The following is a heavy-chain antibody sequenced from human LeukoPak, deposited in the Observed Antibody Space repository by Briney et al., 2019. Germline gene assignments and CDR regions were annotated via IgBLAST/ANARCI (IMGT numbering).Heavy chain of an antibody. CDR2: IYPNSGAT. V-gene: IGHV1-2*02. CDR3: GTLLSNGPFDY. J-gene: IGHJ4*02. Sequence: ASVKVSCKXSGYTFTGYYMHWVRQAPGQGLEWMGYIYPNSGATKYAQKFQGRVTMTRDTSISTAYMELSRLRSDDTAVYYCGTLLSNGPFDYWGQGSLVTVSS. CDR1: GYTFTGYY.